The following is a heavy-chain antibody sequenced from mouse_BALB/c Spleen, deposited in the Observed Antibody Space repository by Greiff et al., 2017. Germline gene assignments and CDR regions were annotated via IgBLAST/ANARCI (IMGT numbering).Heavy chain of an antibody. CDR3: ARSGGSSVDYYAMDY. CDR1: GYTFTDYA. CDR2: ISTYYGDA. J-gene: IGHJ4*01. D-gene: IGHD1-1*01. Sequence: QVQLQQSGAELVRPGVSVKISCKGSGYTFTDYAMHWVKQSHAKSLEWIGVISTYYGDASYNQKFKGKATMTVDKSSSTAYMELARLTSEDSAIYYCARSGGSSVDYYAMDYWGQGTSVTVSS. V-gene: IGHV1S137*01.